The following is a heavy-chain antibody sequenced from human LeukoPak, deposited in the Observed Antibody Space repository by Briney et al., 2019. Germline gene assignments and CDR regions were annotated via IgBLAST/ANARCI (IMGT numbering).Heavy chain of an antibody. Sequence: GGSLRLSCAASGCTFSSYGMHWVREAPGKGLEWVAFIRYDGSNKYYADSVKGRFTISRDNSKNTLYLQMNSLRAEDTAVYYCARDRAVLLWFGESGAFDYWGQGTLVTVSS. J-gene: IGHJ4*02. V-gene: IGHV3-30*02. CDR1: GCTFSSYG. D-gene: IGHD3-10*01. CDR3: ARDRAVLLWFGESGAFDY. CDR2: IRYDGSNK.